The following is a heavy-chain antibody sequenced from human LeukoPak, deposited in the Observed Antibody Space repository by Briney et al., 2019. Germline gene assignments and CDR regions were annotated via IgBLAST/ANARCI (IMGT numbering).Heavy chain of an antibody. D-gene: IGHD6-19*01. J-gene: IGHJ4*02. Sequence: SETLSLTCTVSGGSISSSSYYWGWIRQPPGKGLEWIGSIYYSGSTYYNPSLKSRVTISVDTSKNQFSLKLSSVTAADTAVYYCARTYSSGWDYYFDYWGQGTLVTVSS. CDR1: GGSISSSSYY. CDR2: IYYSGST. CDR3: ARTYSSGWDYYFDY. V-gene: IGHV4-39*07.